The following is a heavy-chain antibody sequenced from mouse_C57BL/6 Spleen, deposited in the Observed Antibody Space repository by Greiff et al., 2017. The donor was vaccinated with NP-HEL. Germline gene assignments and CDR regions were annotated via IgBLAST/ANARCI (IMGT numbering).Heavy chain of an antibody. CDR1: GFTFSSYG. J-gene: IGHJ3*01. CDR2: ISSGGSYT. CDR3: ARLYYGNYVPFAY. Sequence: EVQLVESGGDLVKPGGSLKLSCAASGFTFSSYGMSWVRQTPDKRLEWVATISSGGSYTYYPDNVKGRFTISRDTAKTTLYLQMSSLKSEDTAMYYCARLYYGNYVPFAYWGQGTLVTVSA. D-gene: IGHD2-1*01. V-gene: IGHV5-6*01.